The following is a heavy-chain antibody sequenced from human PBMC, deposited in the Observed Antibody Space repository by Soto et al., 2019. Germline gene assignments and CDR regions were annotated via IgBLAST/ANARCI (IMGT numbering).Heavy chain of an antibody. Sequence: QVQLQESGPGLVKPSETLSLTCTVSGGSVSSGSYYWSWIRQPPGKGLEWIGYIYYSGSTNYNPSLKSRVTISVDTSKNQFSLKLSSVTAADTAVYYCARDCGGDLDYWGQGTLVTVSS. V-gene: IGHV4-61*01. D-gene: IGHD2-21*02. J-gene: IGHJ4*02. CDR1: GGSVSSGSYY. CDR3: ARDCGGDLDY. CDR2: IYYSGST.